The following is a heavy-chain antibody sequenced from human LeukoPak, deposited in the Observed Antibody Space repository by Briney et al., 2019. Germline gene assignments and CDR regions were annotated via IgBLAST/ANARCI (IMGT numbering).Heavy chain of an antibody. J-gene: IGHJ4*02. D-gene: IGHD1-26*01. CDR3: ARSEWELLYFDY. Sequence: ASVKVSCKASGYTCTSYYMHWVRQAPGQGLEWMGIINPSGGSTSYAQKFQGRVTMTRDMSTSTVYMELSSLRSEDTAVYYCARSEWELLYFDYWGQGTLVTVSS. V-gene: IGHV1-46*01. CDR2: INPSGGST. CDR1: GYTCTSYY.